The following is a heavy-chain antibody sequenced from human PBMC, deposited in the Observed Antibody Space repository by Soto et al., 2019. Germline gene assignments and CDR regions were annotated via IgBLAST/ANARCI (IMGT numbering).Heavy chain of an antibody. CDR1: GFTFSNTW. V-gene: IGHV3-74*01. CDR2: INSDGTTT. Sequence: GGSLRLSCAASGFTFSNTWMHWVRQAPGKGLVWVSHINSDGTTTTYADSVKGRFTISRDNAKNTVHLQMNSLRAEDTAAYYCATDGSYAQHVWGQGXTVTVSS. J-gene: IGHJ6*02. D-gene: IGHD2-2*01. CDR3: ATDGSYAQHV.